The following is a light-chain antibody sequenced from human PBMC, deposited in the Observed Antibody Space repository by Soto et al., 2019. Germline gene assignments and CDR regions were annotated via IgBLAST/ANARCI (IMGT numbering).Light chain of an antibody. V-gene: IGLV2-14*03. CDR3: SSYTSTGSTLVV. J-gene: IGLJ2*01. CDR1: SSDVGNFDY. Sequence: QSALTQPASVSGSPGQSITISCTGSSSDVGNFDYVSWYQQHPGKAPKLIIYDVTNRPSGVSNRFPASKSGNTASLTISGLQAEDEADYYCSSYTSTGSTLVVFGGGTKVTVL. CDR2: DVT.